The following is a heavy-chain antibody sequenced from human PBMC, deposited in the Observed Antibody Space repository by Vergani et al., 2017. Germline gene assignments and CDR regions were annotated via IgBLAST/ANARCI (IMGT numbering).Heavy chain of an antibody. Sequence: QVQLEESGGGVVQPGRSLRLSCAGSGFTLSSHTMHWVRQAPVKGLEWVAFIWYDGSKEYYADSVKGRFTISRDKSKNTLYLQMNNLRAADTAVYYCGRSGYWAHGVCYMTLYFFMDVWGKGTAVTVSS. CDR2: IWYDGSKE. J-gene: IGHJ6*03. CDR1: GFTLSSHT. CDR3: GRSGYWAHGVCYMTLYFFMDV. D-gene: IGHD2-8*01. V-gene: IGHV3-33*01.